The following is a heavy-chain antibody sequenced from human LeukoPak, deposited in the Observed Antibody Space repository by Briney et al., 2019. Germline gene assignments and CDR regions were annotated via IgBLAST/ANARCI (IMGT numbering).Heavy chain of an antibody. V-gene: IGHV3-53*01. Sequence: PGGSLRLSCAASGFTFDDYGMSWVRQAPGKGLEWVSVIYSGGSTFYADSVKGRFTISRDNSKNTLFLQMNSLRAEDTAVYYCARWRGYSGYDYWGQGTLVTVSS. D-gene: IGHD5-12*01. CDR1: GFTFDDYG. J-gene: IGHJ4*02. CDR3: ARWRGYSGYDY. CDR2: IYSGGST.